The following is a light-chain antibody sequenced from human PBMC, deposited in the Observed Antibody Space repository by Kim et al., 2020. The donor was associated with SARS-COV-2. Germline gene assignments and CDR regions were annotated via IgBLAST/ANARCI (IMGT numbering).Light chain of an antibody. CDR2: DVT. J-gene: IGLJ3*02. Sequence: QSALTQPASVSGFPGQSITISCTGSSSDIGGYNYVSWFQQHPGKAPKLMIYDVTKWPSGISNRFSGSKSGNTASLTISGLQAEDEADYYCSSYSSGDTWVFGGGTQLTVL. V-gene: IGLV2-14*03. CDR3: SSYSSGDTWV. CDR1: SSDIGGYNY.